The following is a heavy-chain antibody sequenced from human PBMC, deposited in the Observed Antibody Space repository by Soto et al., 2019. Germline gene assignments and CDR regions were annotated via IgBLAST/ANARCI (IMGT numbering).Heavy chain of an antibody. V-gene: IGHV4-31*03. CDR3: ARDRGSVTTLGNYYGMDV. CDR2: IYYSGST. D-gene: IGHD4-4*01. CDR1: GGSISSGGYY. Sequence: QVQLQESGPGLVKPSQTLSLTCTVSGGSISSGGYYWSWIRQHPGKGLEWIGYIYYSGSTYYNPSLKSRVTISVDTSKNQFSLKLSSVTAADTAVYYCARDRGSVTTLGNYYGMDVWGQGTTVTVSS. J-gene: IGHJ6*02.